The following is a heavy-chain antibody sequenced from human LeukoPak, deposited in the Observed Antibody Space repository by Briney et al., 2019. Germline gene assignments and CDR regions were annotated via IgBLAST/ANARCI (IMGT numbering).Heavy chain of an antibody. V-gene: IGHV1-2*02. CDR3: ARGGLLEYYYDSSGYAADY. J-gene: IGHJ4*02. CDR2: INPNSGGT. D-gene: IGHD3-22*01. Sequence: GASVKVSCKASGYTFTGYYMHWVRQAPGQGLEWMGWINPNSGGTNYAQKFQGRVTMTRDTFISTAYMELSRLRSDDTAVYYCARGGLLEYYYDSSGYAADYWGQGTLVTVSS. CDR1: GYTFTGYY.